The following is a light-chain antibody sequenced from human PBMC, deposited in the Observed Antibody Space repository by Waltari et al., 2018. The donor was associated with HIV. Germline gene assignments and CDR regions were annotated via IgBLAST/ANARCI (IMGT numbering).Light chain of an antibody. CDR1: QNVRNS. V-gene: IGKV1-39*01. CDR2: GVT. CDR3: LQTFSPPWT. Sequence: DIQVTQSPSSLSASVGDRVSISCQTSQNVRNSLHCYLQRPGQAPKILIYGVTKLHGGVSSRFRGSSLISETDFTLIIDNLQPEDFGIYYCLQTFSPPWTFGRGTKLE. J-gene: IGKJ1*01.